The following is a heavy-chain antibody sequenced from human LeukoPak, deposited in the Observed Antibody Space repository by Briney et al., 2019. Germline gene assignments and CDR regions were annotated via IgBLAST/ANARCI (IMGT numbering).Heavy chain of an antibody. CDR1: GYTFTSYA. CDR3: ARAGYGSGSYFDY. D-gene: IGHD3-10*01. J-gene: IGHJ4*02. V-gene: IGHV1-3*01. CDR2: INAGNGNT. Sequence: SVKVSCKASGYTFTSYAMHWVRQAPGQRLEWMGWINAGNGNTKYSQKFQGRVTITRDTSASTAYMELSSLRSEDTAVYYCARAGYGSGSYFDYWGQGTLVTVSS.